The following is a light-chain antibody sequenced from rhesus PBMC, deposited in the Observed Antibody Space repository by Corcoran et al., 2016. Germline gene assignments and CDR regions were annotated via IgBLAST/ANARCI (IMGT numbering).Light chain of an antibody. Sequence: DIQMSQSPSSLSASVGDRVTITCRASQGISSYLNWYQQKPGKAPKLLIYYANSLASGVPSRFSGSGAGTVFTLTFSSLQPEAFATYYCQQGNSNPLTFGGGTKVELK. CDR3: QQGNSNPLT. CDR1: QGISSY. J-gene: IGKJ4*01. V-gene: IGKV1-32*02. CDR2: YAN.